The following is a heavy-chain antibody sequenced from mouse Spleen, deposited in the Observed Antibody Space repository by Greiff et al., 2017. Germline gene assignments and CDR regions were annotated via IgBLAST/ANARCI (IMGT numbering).Heavy chain of an antibody. CDR2: IDPEDGET. V-gene: IGHV14-2*01. Sequence: EVQGVESGAELVKPGASVKLSCTASGFNIKDYYMHWVKQRTEQGLEWIGRIDPEDGETKYAPKFQGKATITADTSSNTAYLQLSSLTSEDTAVYYCARWPFNYYGSSPLDYWGQGTTLTVSS. D-gene: IGHD1-1*01. J-gene: IGHJ2*01. CDR1: GFNIKDYY. CDR3: ARWPFNYYGSSPLDY.